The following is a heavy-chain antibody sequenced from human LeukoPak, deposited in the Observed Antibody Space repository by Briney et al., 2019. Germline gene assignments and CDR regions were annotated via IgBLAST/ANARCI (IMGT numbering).Heavy chain of an antibody. CDR3: ARASGSYYAYWFDP. V-gene: IGHV1-2*02. D-gene: IGHD1-26*01. J-gene: IGHJ5*02. CDR2: INPNSGGT. CDR1: GYTFTGYY. Sequence: ASVKVSCKASGYTFTGYYMHWVRQAPGQGLEWMGWINPNSGGTNYAQKFQGRVTMTRGTSISTAYMELSRLRSDDTAVYYCARASGSYYAYWFDPWGQGTLVTVSS.